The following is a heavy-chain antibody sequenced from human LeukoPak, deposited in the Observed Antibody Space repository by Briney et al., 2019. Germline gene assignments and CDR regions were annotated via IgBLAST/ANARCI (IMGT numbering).Heavy chain of an antibody. CDR2: INAGNGNT. D-gene: IGHD6-13*01. Sequence: GASVKVSCKASGYTFTSYAMHWVRQAPGQRLEWMGWINAGNGNTKYSQKFQGRVTITRDTSASTAYMELSSLRSEDTAVYYCARDSGQQLVPSNWFDPWGQGTLVTVSS. CDR3: ARDSGQQLVPSNWFDP. V-gene: IGHV1-3*01. CDR1: GYTFTSYA. J-gene: IGHJ5*02.